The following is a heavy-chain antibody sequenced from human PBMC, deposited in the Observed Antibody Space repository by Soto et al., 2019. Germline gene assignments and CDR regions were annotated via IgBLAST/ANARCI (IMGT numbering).Heavy chain of an antibody. CDR3: ARDSRLVQIPSSNRYYYPGMDV. CDR1: GASLSDNY. Sequence: SETLSLTCAVYGASLSDNYCNWLRQPPGKGLEWIGEINHSGNTNYNPSLRSPVTISVDTSKNQFSLKVTSVTAADTAVYWCARDSRLVQIPSSNRYYYPGMDVWGQGTPVTVSS. V-gene: IGHV4-34*01. CDR2: INHSGNT. D-gene: IGHD2-2*01. J-gene: IGHJ6*02.